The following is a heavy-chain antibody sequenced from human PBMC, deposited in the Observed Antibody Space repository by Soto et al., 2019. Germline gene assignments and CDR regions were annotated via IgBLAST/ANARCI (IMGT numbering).Heavy chain of an antibody. CDR2: IYHSGNT. CDR3: ARASASSKIRGVVIN. V-gene: IGHV4-4*02. CDR1: GASIITDNW. D-gene: IGHD3-10*01. Sequence: QVQLQESGPGLVKPSGTLSLTCALSGASIITDNWWSWVRQPPGKEMEWIGEIYHSGNTTFNPSLNNRVTISVDTSKNQFSLTVSSVTAADTAIYYCARASASSKIRGVVINWGQGTLVTVSS. J-gene: IGHJ4*02.